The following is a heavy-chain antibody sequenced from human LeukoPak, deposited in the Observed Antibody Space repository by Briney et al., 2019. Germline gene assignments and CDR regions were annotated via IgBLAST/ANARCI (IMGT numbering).Heavy chain of an antibody. Sequence: GGSLRLSCAASGFTFSSYSMNWVRQAPGKGLEWVSYISSSSSTIYYADSVKGRFTISRDNAKNSLSLQMNSLRAEDTAVYYCARGTGDRPNWFDPWGQGALVTVSS. CDR2: ISSSSSTI. CDR1: GFTFSSYS. D-gene: IGHD7-27*01. CDR3: ARGTGDRPNWFDP. J-gene: IGHJ5*02. V-gene: IGHV3-48*01.